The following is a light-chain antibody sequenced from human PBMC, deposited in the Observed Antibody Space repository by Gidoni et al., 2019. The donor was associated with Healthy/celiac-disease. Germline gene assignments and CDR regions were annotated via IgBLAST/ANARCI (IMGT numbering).Light chain of an antibody. CDR3: QKYNSAPHT. V-gene: IGKV1-27*01. Sequence: DIQMTQSPSSLSASVGDRVTIPCRASQGISNYLAWYQQNPGKVPKLLIYAASTLQSGVPSRFSGSGSGTDFTLTISSLQPEDVATYYCQKYNSAPHTFGQGTKLEIK. J-gene: IGKJ2*01. CDR2: AAS. CDR1: QGISNY.